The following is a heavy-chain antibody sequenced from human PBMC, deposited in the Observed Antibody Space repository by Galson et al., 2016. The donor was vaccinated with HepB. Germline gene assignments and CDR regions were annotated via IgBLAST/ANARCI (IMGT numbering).Heavy chain of an antibody. CDR3: AREVTNSYGMDV. D-gene: IGHD2-21*02. Sequence: SVKVSCKASGGTFSNSAFSWVRQAPGQGLEWMGAIMPILGTENNAQRFQGRLTLTADESTSTIYMELSGLKSEDTGTYYCAREVTNSYGMDVWGQGTAVTVSS. CDR2: IMPILGTE. J-gene: IGHJ6*02. CDR1: GGTFSNSA. V-gene: IGHV1-69*13.